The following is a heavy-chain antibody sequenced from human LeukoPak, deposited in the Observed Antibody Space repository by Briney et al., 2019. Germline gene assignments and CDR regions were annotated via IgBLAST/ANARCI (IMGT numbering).Heavy chain of an antibody. J-gene: IGHJ3*02. D-gene: IGHD5-18*01. V-gene: IGHV3-30*04. Sequence: PGGSLRLSCAASGFTFSSYAMHWVRQAPGKGLEWVAAISYDGSIKYSADSVKGRFTISRDNSKNALYLQMDSLRADDTAVYYCARVDAAMPDAFDIWGQGTTVTVSS. CDR1: GFTFSSYA. CDR3: ARVDAAMPDAFDI. CDR2: ISYDGSIK.